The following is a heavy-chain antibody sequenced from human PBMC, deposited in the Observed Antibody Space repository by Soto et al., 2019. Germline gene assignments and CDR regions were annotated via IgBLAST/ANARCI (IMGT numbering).Heavy chain of an antibody. CDR2: IWYDGSNK. V-gene: IGHV3-33*01. J-gene: IGHJ6*02. D-gene: IGHD2-15*01. CDR1: GFTFSSYG. Sequence: GGSLRLSCAASGFTFSSYGMHWVRQAPGKGLEWVAVIWYDGSNKYYADSVKGRFTISRDSSKNTLYLQMNSLRAEDTAVYYCARGSAGFVGGYYYGMDVWGQGTTVTVSS. CDR3: ARGSAGFVGGYYYGMDV.